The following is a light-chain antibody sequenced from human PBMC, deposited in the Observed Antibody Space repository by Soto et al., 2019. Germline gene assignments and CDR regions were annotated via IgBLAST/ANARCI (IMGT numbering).Light chain of an antibody. CDR1: SSNIGAGFD. Sequence: QSVLTQPPSVSGAPGQRVTSSCTGTSSNIGAGFDAHWYQQVPGTAPKLLIYGTRNRPSGVPHRFSGSKSGASASLAITGLQAEDEAEYYGQSYDNSPSGNYVFGSGTKLTVL. V-gene: IGLV1-40*01. CDR2: GTR. CDR3: QSYDNSPSGNYV. J-gene: IGLJ1*01.